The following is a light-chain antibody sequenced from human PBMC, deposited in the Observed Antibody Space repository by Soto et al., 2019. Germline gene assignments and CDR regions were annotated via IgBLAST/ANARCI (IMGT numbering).Light chain of an antibody. CDR2: GAS. V-gene: IGKV3-20*01. J-gene: IGKJ4*01. CDR3: QQFATSPLT. CDR1: QSLSSSY. Sequence: EKVLTQSPGTLSLSPGERATLYCRASQSLSSSYLAWYHQKPGQAPRLLIYGASSRATGIPDRFSGSGSGKDFTLTISRLEPEDFAVYYCQQFATSPLTFGGGTKVEIK.